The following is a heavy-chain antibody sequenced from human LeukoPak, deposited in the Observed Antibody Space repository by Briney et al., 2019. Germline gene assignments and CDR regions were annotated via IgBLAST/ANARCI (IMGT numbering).Heavy chain of an antibody. CDR3: ARDQRGYYDSSGMDV. CDR2: ISSSSSYI. CDR1: GITFSSYS. Sequence: GGSLRLSCAASGITFSSYSMNWVRQAPGKGLEWVSSISSSSSYIYYADSVKGRFTISRDNAKNSLYLQMNSLRAEDTAVYYCARDQRGYYDSSGMDVWGQGTTVTVSS. D-gene: IGHD3-3*01. V-gene: IGHV3-21*01. J-gene: IGHJ6*02.